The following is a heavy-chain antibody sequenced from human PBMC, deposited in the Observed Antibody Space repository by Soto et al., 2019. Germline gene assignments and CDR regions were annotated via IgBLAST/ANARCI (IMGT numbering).Heavy chain of an antibody. CDR1: GYTFTIYG. CDR2: ISGYNGNT. J-gene: IGHJ4*02. D-gene: IGHD3-22*01. CDR3: ARVDYYDSSGYYGY. Sequence: QVQLVQSGAEVKKPGASVKVSCKASGYTFTIYGISWVRQAPGQGLEWMGWISGYNGNTDYAQNLQDRVTLTTDASTRSVSMELRSLRSDDTAGYYCARVDYYDSSGYYGYWGQGTLITVSS. V-gene: IGHV1-18*04.